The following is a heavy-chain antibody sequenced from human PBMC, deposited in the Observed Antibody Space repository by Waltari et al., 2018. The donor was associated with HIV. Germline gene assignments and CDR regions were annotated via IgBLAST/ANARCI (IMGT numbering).Heavy chain of an antibody. Sequence: DVQLLESGGGLVQPGGSLRLSCGASRFTFSMTWMHWVRQAPGKGLVWVSRIESDGASTNYADSVKGRVTISRDNAKNTLSLQMNSLSVEDTAVYYCVRAGRSSDGFDVWGQGTMVTVSS. CDR1: RFTFSMTW. D-gene: IGHD6-6*01. J-gene: IGHJ3*01. CDR2: IESDGAST. CDR3: VRAGRSSDGFDV. V-gene: IGHV3-74*01.